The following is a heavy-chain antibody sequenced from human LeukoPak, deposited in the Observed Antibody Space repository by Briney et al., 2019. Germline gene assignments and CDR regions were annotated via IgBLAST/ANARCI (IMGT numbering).Heavy chain of an antibody. V-gene: IGHV1-69*05. CDR1: GGTFSSYA. CDR3: ARAGPYCSSTSCYRGYYYMDV. Sequence: SVKVSCKASGGTFSSYAISWVRQAPGQGLEWMGGIIPIFGTANYAQKFQGRVTITTDESTSTAYMELSSLRSEDTAVYYCARAGPYCSSTSCYRGYYYMDVWGKGTTVTVSS. CDR2: IIPIFGTA. J-gene: IGHJ6*03. D-gene: IGHD2-2*02.